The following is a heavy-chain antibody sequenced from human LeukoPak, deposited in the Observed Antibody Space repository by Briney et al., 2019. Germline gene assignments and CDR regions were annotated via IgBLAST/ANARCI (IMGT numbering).Heavy chain of an antibody. V-gene: IGHV1-18*04. J-gene: IGHJ4*01. CDR3: ARDGYFDY. CDR1: GYTFTNYI. CDR2: INTDNGDT. Sequence: ASVKDSCKASGYTFTNYIISGVRQAPGQGLEWMGWINTDNGDTKYAQKLQGRVSMTTDTSTRTAYMELRSLRSDDTAFYSCARDGYFDYWGHGPLVTVSS.